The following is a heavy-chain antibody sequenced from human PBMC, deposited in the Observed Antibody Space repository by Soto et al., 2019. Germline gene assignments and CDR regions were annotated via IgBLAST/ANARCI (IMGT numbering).Heavy chain of an antibody. J-gene: IGHJ5*02. CDR3: TRRYNWNDYYFDP. Sequence: SETLSLTCTVSGGSIRVQSYYWTRIRQTPGKGLEWVGSSYYSGTSYFNPALKGRVTISVDTSTNQFSLRLTSVTAADTAVYYCTRRYNWNDYYFDPWGQGTLVTVSS. CDR1: GGSIRVQSYY. V-gene: IGHV4-39*01. D-gene: IGHD1-20*01. CDR2: SYYSGTS.